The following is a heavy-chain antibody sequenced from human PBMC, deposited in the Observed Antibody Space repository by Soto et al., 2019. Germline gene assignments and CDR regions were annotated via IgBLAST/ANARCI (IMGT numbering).Heavy chain of an antibody. J-gene: IGHJ5*02. V-gene: IGHV1-2*04. CDR3: AGGGLHGDYVGEGLGWFDP. Sequence: GASVKVSCKASGYTFTGYYMHWVRQAPGQGLEWMGWINPNSGGTNYAQKFQGWVTMTRDTSISTAYMELSRLRSDDTAWHYCAGGGLHGDYVGEGLGWFDPGGQGPRVTVSS. D-gene: IGHD4-17*01. CDR2: INPNSGGT. CDR1: GYTFTGYY.